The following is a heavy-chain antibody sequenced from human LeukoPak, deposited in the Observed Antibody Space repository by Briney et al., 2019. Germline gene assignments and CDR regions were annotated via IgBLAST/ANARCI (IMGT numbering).Heavy chain of an antibody. J-gene: IGHJ4*02. Sequence: ASVIVSCKASGYRFTSYDINWVRQATGQGPEWIGWMNPSSGNTGYAQRFQGRVTMTRDTSTSTAYLELSSLTSDDTAVYYCAAHTYYYSSGSFGHWGQGTLVTVSS. CDR1: GYRFTSYD. CDR3: AAHTYYYSSGSFGH. D-gene: IGHD3-10*01. CDR2: MNPSSGNT. V-gene: IGHV1-8*01.